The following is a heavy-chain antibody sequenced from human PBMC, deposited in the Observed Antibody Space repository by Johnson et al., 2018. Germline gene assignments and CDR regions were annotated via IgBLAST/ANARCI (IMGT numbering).Heavy chain of an antibody. CDR1: GFTFSSYA. V-gene: IGHV3-30-3*01. CDR2: ISYDGSNK. Sequence: QVQLVQSGGGVVQPGRSLRLSCAASGFTFSSYAMHWVRQAPGKGLEWVAVISYDGSNKYYADSVKGRFTISRDNAKNSLYLQMNSLRAEDTAVYYCARVRGAGLVGSGAFDIWGQGTMVTVSS. CDR3: ARVRGAGLVGSGAFDI. J-gene: IGHJ3*02. D-gene: IGHD6-19*01.